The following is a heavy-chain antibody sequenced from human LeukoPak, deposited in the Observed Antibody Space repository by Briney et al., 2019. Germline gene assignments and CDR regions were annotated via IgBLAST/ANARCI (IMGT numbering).Heavy chain of an antibody. CDR3: ARESLDSDSSGYWGTKTSVFDY. D-gene: IGHD3-22*01. V-gene: IGHV4-59*01. Sequence: RPSETLSLTCTVSGGSISSYYWSWIQQPPGKGLEWIAYIYYSVSTNYNPSLKSQVTISVDTSKNQFSLNLRSVTAADTAVYYCARESLDSDSSGYWGTKTSVFDYWGLGTLVTVSS. CDR1: GGSISSYY. CDR2: IYYSVST. J-gene: IGHJ4*02.